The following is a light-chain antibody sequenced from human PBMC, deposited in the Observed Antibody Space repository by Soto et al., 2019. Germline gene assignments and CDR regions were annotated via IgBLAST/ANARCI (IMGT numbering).Light chain of an antibody. CDR3: SSFAGYYSLV. CDR1: SSDVGAYNS. J-gene: IGLJ3*02. Sequence: QSALTQPRSVSGSPGQSLTFSCTGTSSDVGAYNSVSWYQQHPGKAPKLVIYGVNKRPSGVPDRFSGSKSGNTASLTISGLQAEGEAVYYCSSFAGYYSLVFGGGTKLTVL. CDR2: GVN. V-gene: IGLV2-11*01.